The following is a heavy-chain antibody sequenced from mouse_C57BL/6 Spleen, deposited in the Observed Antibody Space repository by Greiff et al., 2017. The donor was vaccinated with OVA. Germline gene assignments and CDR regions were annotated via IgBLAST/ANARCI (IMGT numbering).Heavy chain of an antibody. Sequence: EVMLVESEGGLVQPGSSMKLSCTASGFTFSDYYMAWVRQVPEKGLEWVANINYDGSSTYYLDSLKSRFIISRDNAKNILYLQMSSLKSEDTATYYCARAYDGYHYFDYWGQGTTLTVSS. V-gene: IGHV5-16*01. CDR3: ARAYDGYHYFDY. CDR1: GFTFSDYY. D-gene: IGHD2-3*01. J-gene: IGHJ2*01. CDR2: INYDGSST.